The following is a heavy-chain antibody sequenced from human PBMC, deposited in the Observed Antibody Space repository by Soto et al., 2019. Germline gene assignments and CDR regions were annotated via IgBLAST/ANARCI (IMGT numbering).Heavy chain of an antibody. D-gene: IGHD2-8*01. V-gene: IGHV4-30-4*01. Sequence: PSETLSLTCTGSGDSITSDNYFWSWIRQPPGKGLEWIGYISNRGTSYYNPSLKSRVTISLDTSKNQFSLDMFSVTAADKAVYYCAREVNVMALSDAFDIWGQGTMVT. CDR2: ISNRGTS. CDR3: AREVNVMALSDAFDI. CDR1: GDSITSDNYF. J-gene: IGHJ3*02.